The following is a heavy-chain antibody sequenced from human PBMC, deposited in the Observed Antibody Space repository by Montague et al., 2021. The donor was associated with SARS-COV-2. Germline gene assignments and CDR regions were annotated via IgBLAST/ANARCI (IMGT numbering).Heavy chain of an antibody. CDR3: ARHGKTRITMIVVVTGYFDY. Sequence: SETLSLTCTVSGGSISSSSYYWGWIRQPPGKGLELIGSIYYSGSTYYNPSLKSRVTISVDTSKNQFSLKLSSLTAADTAVYYCARHGKTRITMIVVVTGYFDYWGQGTLVTVSS. CDR1: GGSISSSSYY. CDR2: IYYSGST. V-gene: IGHV4-39*01. J-gene: IGHJ4*02. D-gene: IGHD3-22*01.